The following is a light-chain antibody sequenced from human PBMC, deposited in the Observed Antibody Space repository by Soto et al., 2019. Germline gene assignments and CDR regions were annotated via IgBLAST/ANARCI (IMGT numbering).Light chain of an antibody. CDR1: QSVSSN. CDR2: GAS. Sequence: EIVMTQSPATLSVSPGERATLSCRASQSVSSNLASYQHKPGQAPRFLIYGASTRATGVPARFSGSGSGTEFTLTISSLQSEDFAIYYCQQYNSWPLFTFGQGTKLEVK. CDR3: QQYNSWPLFT. J-gene: IGKJ2*01. V-gene: IGKV3-15*01.